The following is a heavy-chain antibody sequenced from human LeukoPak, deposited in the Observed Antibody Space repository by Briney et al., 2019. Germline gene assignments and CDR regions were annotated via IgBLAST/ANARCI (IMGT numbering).Heavy chain of an antibody. CDR1: GFTFSSYE. V-gene: IGHV3-48*03. D-gene: IGHD3-22*01. J-gene: IGHJ4*02. CDR2: ISSSGSTI. Sequence: PGGSLRLSCAASGFTFSSYEMNWVRQAPGKGLEWVSYISSSGSTIYYADSVKGRFTISRDNAKNSLYLQMNSLRAEDTAVYYCAKGKGGYGIVVVIRWWGQGTLVTVSS. CDR3: AKGKGGYGIVVVIRW.